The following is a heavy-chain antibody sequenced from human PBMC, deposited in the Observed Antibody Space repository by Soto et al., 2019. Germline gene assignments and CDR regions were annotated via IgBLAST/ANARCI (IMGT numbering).Heavy chain of an antibody. CDR1: GYTLTSYG. CDR2: ISAYNGDT. J-gene: IGHJ6*02. V-gene: IGHV1-18*01. Sequence: QVQLVQSGAEVTKHGASVKVSCKASGYTLTSYGISWVRQAPGQGLEWMGWISAYNGDTNYAQSLQGRVTMTTDTSTTTAYMELRSLRSDDTAVYYFATTIGSSYYYCGMDVWGQGTTVTVSS. D-gene: IGHD5-12*01. CDR3: ATTIGSSYYYCGMDV.